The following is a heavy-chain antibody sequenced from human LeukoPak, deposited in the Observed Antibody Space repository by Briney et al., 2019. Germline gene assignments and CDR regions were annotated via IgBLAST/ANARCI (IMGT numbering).Heavy chain of an antibody. V-gene: IGHV4-59*01. CDR3: ARRGAGAPFDH. D-gene: IGHD3-16*01. Sequence: SETLSLTCPVYGRFISMYYWRWIRQPPRKGLGWIGYIYYSGSTNYNPSLKSRVTISVDTSKNQFSLKLSSVTAADTAVYYCARRGAGAPFDHWGQGTLVTVSS. CDR2: IYYSGST. J-gene: IGHJ4*02. CDR1: GRFISMYY.